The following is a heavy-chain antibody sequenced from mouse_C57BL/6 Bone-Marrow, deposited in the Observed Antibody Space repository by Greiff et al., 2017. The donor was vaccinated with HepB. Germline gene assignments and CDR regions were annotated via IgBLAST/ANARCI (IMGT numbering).Heavy chain of an antibody. CDR1: GFTFSDYY. Sequence: VQLKESGGGLVQPGGSLKLSCAASGFTFSDYYMYWVRQTPEKRLEWVAYISNGGGSTYYPDTVKGRFTISRDNAKNTLYLQMSRLKSEDTAMYYCARDSSGYAWFAYWGQGTLVTVSA. CDR3: ARDSSGYAWFAY. J-gene: IGHJ3*01. V-gene: IGHV5-12*01. D-gene: IGHD3-2*02. CDR2: ISNGGGST.